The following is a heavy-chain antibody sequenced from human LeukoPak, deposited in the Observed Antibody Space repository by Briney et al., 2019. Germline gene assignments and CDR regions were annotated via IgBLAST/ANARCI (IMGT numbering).Heavy chain of an antibody. CDR2: ISGSGGST. J-gene: IGHJ4*02. Sequence: GGSLRLSCAASGFTFSSYAMCWVRQAPGKGLEWVSAISGSGGSTYYADSVKGRFTISRDNSKNTLYLQMNSLRAEDAAVYYCAKLAGTFSAIMSVAYFDYWGQGTLVTVSS. D-gene: IGHD1-1*01. CDR1: GFTFSSYA. V-gene: IGHV3-23*01. CDR3: AKLAGTFSAIMSVAYFDY.